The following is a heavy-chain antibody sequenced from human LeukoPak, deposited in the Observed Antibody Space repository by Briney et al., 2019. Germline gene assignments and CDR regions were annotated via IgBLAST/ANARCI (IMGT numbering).Heavy chain of an antibody. CDR1: EFTFINHA. V-gene: IGHV3-23*01. J-gene: IGHJ4*02. D-gene: IGHD6-13*01. CDR3: ARGGGGSSPYYFDY. CDR2: MSGSGGST. Sequence: PGGSLRLSCAASEFTFINHAMIWVRQAPGKGLEWVSGMSGSGGSTYFADSVKGRFTISRDKSKNSLYLQMNSLRAEDTAVYYCARGGGGSSPYYFDYWGQGTLVTVSS.